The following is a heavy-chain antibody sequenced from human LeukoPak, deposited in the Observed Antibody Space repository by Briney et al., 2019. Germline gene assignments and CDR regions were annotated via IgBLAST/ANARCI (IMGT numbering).Heavy chain of an antibody. D-gene: IGHD5-12*01. J-gene: IGHJ3*02. Sequence: PSETLSLTCTVSGGSISSGGYYWSWIRQHPGKGLEWFGYIYYSGSTYYNPSLKSRVTISVDTSKNQFSLKLSSVTAADTAVYYCARDGPGYSGYEKTDAFDIWGQGTMVTVSS. CDR1: GGSISSGGYY. CDR3: ARDGPGYSGYEKTDAFDI. CDR2: IYYSGST. V-gene: IGHV4-31*03.